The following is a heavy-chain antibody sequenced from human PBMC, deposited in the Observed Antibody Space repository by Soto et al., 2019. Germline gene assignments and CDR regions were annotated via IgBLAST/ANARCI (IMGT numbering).Heavy chain of an antibody. CDR3: ARAPRPFGVVIIGGNWFDP. Sequence: QVQLVQSGAEVKKPGSSVNVSCKASGGTFSSYAISWVRQAPGQGLEWRGGIIPIFGTANYAQKFQGRVTITADKSTSTAYMELSSQRSEDTAVYYCARAPRPFGVVIIGGNWFDPWGQGTLVTVSS. V-gene: IGHV1-69*06. J-gene: IGHJ5*02. CDR2: IIPIFGTA. CDR1: GGTFSSYA. D-gene: IGHD3-3*01.